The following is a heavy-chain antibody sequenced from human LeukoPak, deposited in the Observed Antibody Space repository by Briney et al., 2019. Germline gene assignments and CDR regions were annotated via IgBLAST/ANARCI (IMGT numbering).Heavy chain of an antibody. J-gene: IGHJ3*02. CDR1: GYTFTGDY. CDR3: AREGWEPDAFDI. Sequence: ASVKVSCKASGYTFTGDYMHWVRHAPGQGVEWMGWINPNSGGTNYAQKFQGRVTMTRDTSISTAYMELSRLRSDDTAVYYCAREGWEPDAFDIWGQGTMVTVSS. D-gene: IGHD1-26*01. V-gene: IGHV1-2*02. CDR2: INPNSGGT.